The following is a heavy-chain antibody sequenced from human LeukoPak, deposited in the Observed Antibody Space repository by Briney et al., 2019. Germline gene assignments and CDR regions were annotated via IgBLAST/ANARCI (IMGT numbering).Heavy chain of an antibody. V-gene: IGHV3-66*01. CDR2: IYSTGGK. D-gene: IGHD6-19*01. J-gene: IGHJ4*02. CDR3: ARGSDGWFAFDY. CDR1: AFTVSTNY. Sequence: GGSLRLSCAASAFTVSTNYMTWVRQAPGKGLEWVSIIYSTGGKYYADSVKGRFTISRDNSKHTLYPQMNSLRGDDTAVYYCARGSDGWFAFDYWGQGILVTVSS.